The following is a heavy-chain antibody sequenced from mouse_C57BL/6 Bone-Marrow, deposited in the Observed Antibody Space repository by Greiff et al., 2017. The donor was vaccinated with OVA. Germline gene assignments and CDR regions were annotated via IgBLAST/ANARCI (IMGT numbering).Heavy chain of an antibody. CDR3: TPSTVVATDAMDY. CDR2: IRNKANNHAT. Sequence: EVKVEESGGGLVQPGGSMKLSCAASGFTFSDAWMDWVRQSPEKGLEWVAEIRNKANNHATYYAESVQGRFTISRDDSKRSVYLHMNSLRAADTGIYYCTPSTVVATDAMDYWGQGTSVTVSS. V-gene: IGHV6-6*01. J-gene: IGHJ4*01. CDR1: GFTFSDAW. D-gene: IGHD1-1*01.